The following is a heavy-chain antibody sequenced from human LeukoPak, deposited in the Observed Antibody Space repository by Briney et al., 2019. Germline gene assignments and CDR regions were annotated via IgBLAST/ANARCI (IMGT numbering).Heavy chain of an antibody. J-gene: IGHJ4*02. CDR1: GFTFSSYT. D-gene: IGHD3-3*01. V-gene: IGHV3-23*01. Sequence: GGSLRLSCAASGFTFSSYTMSWVRQAPGKGLEWVSTITTSDGNTYYADSVKGRFTVSRDNSKNTLYLQMNSLRAEDTAVYYCAKDQGFLEWLFEPYFDYWGQGTLVTVSS. CDR3: AKDQGFLEWLFEPYFDY. CDR2: ITTSDGNT.